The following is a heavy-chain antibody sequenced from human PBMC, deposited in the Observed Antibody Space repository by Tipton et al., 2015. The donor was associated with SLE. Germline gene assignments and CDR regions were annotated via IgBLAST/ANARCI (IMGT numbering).Heavy chain of an antibody. CDR1: GDSMTSHY. CDR2: IFYSGGT. D-gene: IGHD2-8*01. V-gene: IGHV4-59*08. Sequence: TLSLTCTLSGDSMTSHYWSWIRQPPGKGLEWIGHIFYSGGTNYNPSLKGRVTLSRDTSKRQFFLKLSSVTAADTAVYYCARHDTNYGRNWFDPWGQGTLVTVSS. CDR3: ARHDTNYGRNWFDP. J-gene: IGHJ5*02.